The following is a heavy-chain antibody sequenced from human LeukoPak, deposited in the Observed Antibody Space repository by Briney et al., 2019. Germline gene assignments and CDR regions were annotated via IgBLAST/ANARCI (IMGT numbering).Heavy chain of an antibody. J-gene: IGHJ4*02. Sequence: ASVKVSCKASGYTFTGYYMHWVRQAPGQGLEWMGWLNPNSGDTNYAQKFQGRVSMTRDTSISTAYMDLSDLRSDDTAVYYCARGRNIEMTTMSGGSDYWGQGTLVTASS. V-gene: IGHV1-2*02. CDR2: LNPNSGDT. D-gene: IGHD5-24*01. CDR1: GYTFTGYY. CDR3: ARGRNIEMTTMSGGSDY.